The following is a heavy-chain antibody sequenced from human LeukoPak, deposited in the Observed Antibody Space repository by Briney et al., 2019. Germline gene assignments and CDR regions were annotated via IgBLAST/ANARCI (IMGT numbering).Heavy chain of an antibody. J-gene: IGHJ4*02. D-gene: IGHD2-8*01. V-gene: IGHV4-59*01. CDR2: IYYSGST. CDR1: GGSISSYY. CDR3: ARERGDLILDY. Sequence: PSETLSLTCTVSGGSISSYYWSWIRQPPGKGLEWIGYIYYSGSTNYNPSLKSRVTISVDTSKNQFSLKLSSVTAADTAVYYCARERGDLILDYWGQGTLVSVSS.